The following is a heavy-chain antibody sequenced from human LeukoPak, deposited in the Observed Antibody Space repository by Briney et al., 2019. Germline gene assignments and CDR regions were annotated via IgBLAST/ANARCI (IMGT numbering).Heavy chain of an antibody. J-gene: IGHJ5*02. CDR3: ARGVAAAGTDWFDP. CDR2: IYHSGST. V-gene: IGHV4-4*02. Sequence: PSGTLSLTCAVSGGSISSINWWSWVRQPPGKGLEWIGEIYHSGSTNYNPSLKSRVTISVDKSKNQFSLKLSSVTAADTAVYYCARGVAAAGTDWFDPWGQGTLVTVSS. D-gene: IGHD6-13*01. CDR1: GGSISSINW.